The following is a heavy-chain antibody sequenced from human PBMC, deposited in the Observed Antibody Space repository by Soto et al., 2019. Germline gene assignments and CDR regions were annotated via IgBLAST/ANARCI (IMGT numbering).Heavy chain of an antibody. D-gene: IGHD3-16*02. CDR1: GGSISSYY. J-gene: IGHJ5*02. Sequence: PSETLSLTCTVSGGSISSYYWSWIRQPPGKGLEWIGYIYYSGSTNYNPSLKSRVTISVDTSKNQFSLKLSSVTAADTAVYYCARANVWGSYRYTRQPYNWFDPWGQGTLVTVS. V-gene: IGHV4-59*01. CDR3: ARANVWGSYRYTRQPYNWFDP. CDR2: IYYSGST.